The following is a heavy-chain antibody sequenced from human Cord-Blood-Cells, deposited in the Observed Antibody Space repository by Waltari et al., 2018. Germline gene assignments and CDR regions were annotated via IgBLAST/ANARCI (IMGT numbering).Heavy chain of an antibody. V-gene: IGHV4-34*01. J-gene: IGHJ4*02. CDR2: INHSGST. CDR3: ARSGIPVFDY. Sequence: QVQLQQWGAGLLKPSETLSLTGAVYGGSFSGYYWSWIRQPRGKGLEWIEEINHSGSTNYNPSLKSRVTISVDTSKNQFSLKLSSVTAADTAVYYCARSGIPVFDYWGQGTLVTVSS. CDR1: GGSFSGYY. D-gene: IGHD1-26*01.